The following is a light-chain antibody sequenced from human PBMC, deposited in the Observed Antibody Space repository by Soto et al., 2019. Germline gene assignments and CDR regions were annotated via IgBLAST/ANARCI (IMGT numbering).Light chain of an antibody. CDR1: QSLAYSDGNTY. Sequence: DVVMTQSPLSLPVTLGQPASISCRSSQSLAYSDGNTYLNWFQQRPGQSPRRLIYKVSNRDSGVHDSFSGSGSGTDFTLEISRVEAEDVGVYYCMQGTHWPPYTFGQGTKLEIK. J-gene: IGKJ2*01. CDR3: MQGTHWPPYT. V-gene: IGKV2-30*01. CDR2: KVS.